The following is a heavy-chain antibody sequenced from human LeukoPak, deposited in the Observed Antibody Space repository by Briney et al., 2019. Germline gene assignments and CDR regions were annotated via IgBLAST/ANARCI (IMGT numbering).Heavy chain of an antibody. V-gene: IGHV3-23*01. Sequence: GGSLRLSCAASGFTFSSYAMSWVRQAPGKGLEWVSAISGSGGSTYYADSVKGRFTISRDNSKNTLYLQMNSLRAEDTAVYYCARHSGGYYYDSSSPRKYYFDYWGQGTLVTVSS. D-gene: IGHD3-22*01. J-gene: IGHJ4*02. CDR2: ISGSGGST. CDR1: GFTFSSYA. CDR3: ARHSGGYYYDSSSPRKYYFDY.